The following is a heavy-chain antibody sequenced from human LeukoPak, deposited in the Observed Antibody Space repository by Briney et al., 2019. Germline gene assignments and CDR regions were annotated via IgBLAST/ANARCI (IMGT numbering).Heavy chain of an antibody. CDR2: ISSSGSTI. CDR3: ARSYYYDSSGYYPNIDY. D-gene: IGHD3-22*01. V-gene: IGHV3-11*04. J-gene: IGHJ4*02. CDR1: EFTFSDYY. Sequence: GASQILSWAAAEFTFSDYYMSWSRQAAGEGLEWVSFISSSGSTIYYADSVKGRFTISRDNAKNSLYLQMNSLRAEDTAVYYCARSYYYDSSGYYPNIDYWGQGTLVTVSS.